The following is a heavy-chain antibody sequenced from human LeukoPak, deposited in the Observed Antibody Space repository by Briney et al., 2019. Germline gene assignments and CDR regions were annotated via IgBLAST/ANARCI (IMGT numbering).Heavy chain of an antibody. V-gene: IGHV3-21*01. CDR3: ARTSGDFWSGYLVDH. Sequence: GGSLRLSCAASGFTFSSYSMNWVRQAPGKGLEWVSSISSSSSYIYYADSVKGRFTISRDNAKNSLYLQMNSLRAEDTAVYYCARTSGDFWSGYLVDHWGQGTLVTVSS. D-gene: IGHD3-3*01. CDR2: ISSSSSYI. CDR1: GFTFSSYS. J-gene: IGHJ4*02.